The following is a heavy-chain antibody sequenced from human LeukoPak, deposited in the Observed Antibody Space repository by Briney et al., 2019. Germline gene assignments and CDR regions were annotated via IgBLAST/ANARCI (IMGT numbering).Heavy chain of an antibody. D-gene: IGHD2-2*01. CDR3: ASSYCSSTSCYGPV. Sequence: PSETLSLTCAVYGGSFSGYYWSWIRQPPGKGLEWIGEINRSGSTNYNPSLKSRVTISVDTSKNQFSLKLSSVTAADTAVYYCASSYCSSTSCYGPVWGQGTTVTVSS. V-gene: IGHV4-34*01. CDR2: INRSGST. J-gene: IGHJ6*02. CDR1: GGSFSGYY.